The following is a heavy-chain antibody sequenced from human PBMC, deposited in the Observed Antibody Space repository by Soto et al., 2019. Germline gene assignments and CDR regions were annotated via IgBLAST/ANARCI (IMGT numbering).Heavy chain of an antibody. V-gene: IGHV3-30*18. CDR1: GFTFSSYG. Sequence: QVQLVESGGGVVQPGRSLRLSCAASGFTFSSYGMHWVRQAPGKGLEWVAVISYDGSNKYYADSVKGRFTISRDNSKNTLYLQMNSLRVEVTAVYYCAKDRALHYYDSSGYLSWGQGTLVTVSS. D-gene: IGHD3-22*01. J-gene: IGHJ4*02. CDR2: ISYDGSNK. CDR3: AKDRALHYYDSSGYLS.